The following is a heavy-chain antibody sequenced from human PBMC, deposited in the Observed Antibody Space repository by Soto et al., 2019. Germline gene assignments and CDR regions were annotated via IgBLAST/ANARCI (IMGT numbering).Heavy chain of an antibody. CDR1: GGSISSGGYY. V-gene: IGHV4-31*03. D-gene: IGHD3-10*01. CDR3: ARYSMGSGSYYHHGMDV. Sequence: SETLSLTCTVSGGSISSGGYYWSWIRQHPGKGLEWIGYIYYSGSTYYNPSLKSRVTMTRNTSTSTAYMELSSLRSEDTAVYYCARYSMGSGSYYHHGMDVWGQGTTVTVSS. CDR2: IYYSGST. J-gene: IGHJ6*02.